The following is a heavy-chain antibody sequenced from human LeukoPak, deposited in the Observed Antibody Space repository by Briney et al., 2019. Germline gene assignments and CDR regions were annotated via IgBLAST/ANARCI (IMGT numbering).Heavy chain of an antibody. CDR1: GYSISSGYD. CDR3: ARLRGFLEWLLFPYFDY. Sequence: SETLSLTCAVSGYSISSGYDWGWIRQPPGKGLEWIGSIYHSGSTYYNPSLKSRVTISVDTSKNQFSLKLSSVTAADTAVYYCARLRGFLEWLLFPYFDYWGQGTLVTVSS. V-gene: IGHV4-38-2*01. J-gene: IGHJ4*02. CDR2: IYHSGST. D-gene: IGHD3-3*01.